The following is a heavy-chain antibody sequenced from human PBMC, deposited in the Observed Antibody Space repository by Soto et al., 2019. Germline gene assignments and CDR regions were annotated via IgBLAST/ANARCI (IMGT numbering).Heavy chain of an antibody. CDR3: ARDGVAAGNINFDY. CDR1: RDVFTKSA. D-gene: IGHD6-19*01. CDR2: ISGDSGNT. J-gene: IGHJ4*03. Sequence: GASVKVSFKASRDVFTKSAMHWVRQAPGQRLEWMGWISGDSGNTKYSPKLQDRVTITRDTSASTAYMELSSLRSEDTALYYCARDGVAAGNINFDYWGQGTLVTVSS. V-gene: IGHV1-3*01.